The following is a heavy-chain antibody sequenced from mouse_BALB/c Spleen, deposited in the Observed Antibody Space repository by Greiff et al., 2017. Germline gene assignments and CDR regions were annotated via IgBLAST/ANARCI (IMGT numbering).Heavy chain of an antibody. CDR2: ISSGGSYT. J-gene: IGHJ1*01. CDR3: ARQDSSYWYFDV. V-gene: IGHV5-6*01. Sequence: DVHLVESGGDLVKPGGSLKLSCAASGFTFSSYGMSWVRQTPDKRLEWVATISSGGSYTYYPDSVKGRFTISRDNAKNTLYLQMSSLKSEDTAMYYCARQDSSYWYFDVWGAGTTVTVSS. CDR1: GFTFSSYG.